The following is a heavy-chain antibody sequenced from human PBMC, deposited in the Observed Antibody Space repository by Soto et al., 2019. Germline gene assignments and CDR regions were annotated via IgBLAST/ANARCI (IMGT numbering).Heavy chain of an antibody. Sequence: PGGSLRLSCAASGFTFSSSWMHWVRQAPGKGLEWVSGVSGSGGSTYYADSVKGRFTISRDNSKNTLYLQMNSLRAEDTAVYYCAKGRNYGSGSSPLDYWGQGTLVTVSS. CDR2: VSGSGGST. J-gene: IGHJ4*02. CDR1: GFTFSSSW. V-gene: IGHV3-23*01. CDR3: AKGRNYGSGSSPLDY. D-gene: IGHD3-10*01.